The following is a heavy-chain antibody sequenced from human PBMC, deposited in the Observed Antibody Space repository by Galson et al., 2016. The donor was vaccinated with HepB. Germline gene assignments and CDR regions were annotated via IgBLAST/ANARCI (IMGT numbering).Heavy chain of an antibody. CDR1: GGSISSGGYY. D-gene: IGHD2-2*01. CDR3: ARDYAGYCSSTSCPSSWFDP. Sequence: TLSLTCTVSGGSISSGGYYWSWIRQHPGKGLEWIGYIYYSGSTYYNPSLKSRVTISVDTSKNQFSLKLSSVTAADTAVYYCARDYAGYCSSTSCPSSWFDPWGQGTLVTVSS. CDR2: IYYSGST. J-gene: IGHJ5*02. V-gene: IGHV4-31*03.